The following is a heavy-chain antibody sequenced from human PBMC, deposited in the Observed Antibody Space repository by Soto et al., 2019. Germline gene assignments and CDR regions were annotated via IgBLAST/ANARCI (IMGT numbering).Heavy chain of an antibody. Sequence: SETLSLTCTVSGGSISSGDYYWSWIRQPPGKGLEWIGYIYYSGSTYYNPSLKSRVTISVDTSKNQFSLKLSSVTAADTAVYYCARTSPITIFGVVTNYYGMDVWGQGTTVTV. CDR2: IYYSGST. CDR1: GGSISSGDYY. CDR3: ARTSPITIFGVVTNYYGMDV. V-gene: IGHV4-30-4*01. J-gene: IGHJ6*02. D-gene: IGHD3-3*01.